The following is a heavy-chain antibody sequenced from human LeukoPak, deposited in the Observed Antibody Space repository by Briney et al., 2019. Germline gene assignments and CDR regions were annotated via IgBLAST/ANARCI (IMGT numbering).Heavy chain of an antibody. J-gene: IGHJ4*02. Sequence: ASVKVSCKASGYTFTSYAISWVRQAPGQGLEWMGGIIPIFGTANYAQKFQGRVTITADESTSTAYMELSSLRSEDTAVYYCARSDTAMDPVDYWGQGTLVTVSS. D-gene: IGHD5-18*01. CDR3: ARSDTAMDPVDY. V-gene: IGHV1-69*13. CDR1: GYTFTSYA. CDR2: IIPIFGTA.